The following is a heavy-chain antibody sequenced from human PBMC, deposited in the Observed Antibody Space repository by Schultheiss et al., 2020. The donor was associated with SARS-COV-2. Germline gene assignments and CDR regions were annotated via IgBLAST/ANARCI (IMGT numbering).Heavy chain of an antibody. J-gene: IGHJ6*02. V-gene: IGHV3-30-3*01. Sequence: GGSLRLSCAASGFTFSGFGMHWVRQAPGKGLEWVAILSYDGSNKHYADSVKGRFSISRDNSNNTLYLQMNSLRPEDTAVYYCARDTVYCSSTSCYNPYYYYGMDVWGQGTTVTVSS. D-gene: IGHD2-2*02. CDR1: GFTFSGFG. CDR2: LSYDGSNK. CDR3: ARDTVYCSSTSCYNPYYYYGMDV.